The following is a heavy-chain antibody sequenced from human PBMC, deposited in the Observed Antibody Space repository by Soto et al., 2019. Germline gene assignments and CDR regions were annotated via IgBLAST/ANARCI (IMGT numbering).Heavy chain of an antibody. V-gene: IGHV1-3*01. Sequence: ASVKVSCKASGYTFTSYAMHWVRQAPGQRLEWMGWINAGNGNTKYSQKFQGRVTITRDTSASTAYMELSSLRSEDTAVYYCARAASPKYQLLLDYWGQGTLVTVSS. J-gene: IGHJ4*02. CDR3: ARAASPKYQLLLDY. D-gene: IGHD2-2*01. CDR2: INAGNGNT. CDR1: GYTFTSYA.